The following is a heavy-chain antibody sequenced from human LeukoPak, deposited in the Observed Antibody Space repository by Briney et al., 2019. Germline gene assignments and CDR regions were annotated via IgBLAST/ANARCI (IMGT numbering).Heavy chain of an antibody. D-gene: IGHD6-19*01. CDR2: ISSYTIT. CDR1: GFSFSSYS. V-gene: IGHV3-48*01. Sequence: GGSLRPSCAAGGFSFSSYSMNWVRQAPGKRLEWIAYISSYTITYYADFVKGRFTISRDNAKKSLDLQMNSLRAEDTAVYYCARSGHSNGWYYFDYWGLGALVTVSS. J-gene: IGHJ4*02. CDR3: ARSGHSNGWYYFDY.